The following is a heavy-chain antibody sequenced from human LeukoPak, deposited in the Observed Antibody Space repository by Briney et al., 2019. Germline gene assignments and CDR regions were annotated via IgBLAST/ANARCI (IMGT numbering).Heavy chain of an antibody. D-gene: IGHD2-8*01. CDR2: ISGSGGNT. J-gene: IGHJ6*04. Sequence: GGSLRLSCAASGFTFSSYAMSWVRQAPGKELEWVSTISGSGGNTYYADSVKGRFTISRDNSKNTLYLQMSSLRAEDTAVYFCAKDHCSNGVCYFRVWGKGTAVTVSS. CDR1: GFTFSSYA. CDR3: AKDHCSNGVCYFRV. V-gene: IGHV3-23*01.